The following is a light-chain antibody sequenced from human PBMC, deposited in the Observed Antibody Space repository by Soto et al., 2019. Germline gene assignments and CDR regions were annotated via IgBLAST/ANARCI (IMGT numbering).Light chain of an antibody. CDR1: SSDVGGYNY. J-gene: IGLJ1*01. CDR2: AVT. Sequence: QPALTQPASVSGSPGQSITISCTVTSSDVGGYNYVSWYQQHPGKAPKLMIYAVTDRPSGVSSRFSGSKSGNTASLTISGLQAEDEADYYCSSYTSSSTLFGTGTKVTVL. CDR3: SSYTSSSTL. V-gene: IGLV2-14*01.